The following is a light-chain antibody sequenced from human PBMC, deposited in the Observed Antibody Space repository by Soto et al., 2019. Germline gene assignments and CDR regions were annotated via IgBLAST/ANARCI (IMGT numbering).Light chain of an antibody. CDR2: GAS. CDR1: QSVGSR. Sequence: ETVMTQSPATLSASPGERATLTCRASQSVGSRLAWYQQRPGQAPTRLIYGASSRAPGIPARFSGSGSGTGFILTISSRQPEDSAIYNCQKFHNSPHERTFGQGTKVEV. J-gene: IGKJ1*01. CDR3: QKFHNSPHERT. V-gene: IGKV3-15*01.